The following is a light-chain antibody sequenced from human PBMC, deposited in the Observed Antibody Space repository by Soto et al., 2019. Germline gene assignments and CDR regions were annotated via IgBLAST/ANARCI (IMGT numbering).Light chain of an antibody. CDR2: DAS. J-gene: IGKJ2*01. CDR1: QDINNY. CDR3: HQYEDSYT. V-gene: IGKV1-33*01. Sequence: DIQMTQSPSSLSASVGDRVTITCQASQDINNYLNWYQHKPGKAPKLLIYDASTLELGVPSRFSGSGSGTDFTFTITSLEAEDIATYYCHQYEDSYTFGQGTTLEIK.